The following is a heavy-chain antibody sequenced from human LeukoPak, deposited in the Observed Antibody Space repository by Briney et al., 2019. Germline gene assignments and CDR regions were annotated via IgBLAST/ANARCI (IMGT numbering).Heavy chain of an antibody. CDR1: GFTFDVYA. CDR2: VTWHSENV. J-gene: IGHJ4*02. Sequence: PGRSLRLSCVASGFTFDVYAMHWVRQAPGQGLEWVSGVTWHSENVDYADSVKGRFTISRDNAKNSLYLQMNNLRPEDTALYFCVAVPETNFWIGFYLDYWGQGTLVTVSS. CDR3: VAVPETNFWIGFYLDY. D-gene: IGHD3-3*01. V-gene: IGHV3-9*01.